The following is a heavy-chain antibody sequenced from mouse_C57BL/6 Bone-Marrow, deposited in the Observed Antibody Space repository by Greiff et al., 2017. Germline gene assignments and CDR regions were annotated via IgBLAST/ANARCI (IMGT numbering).Heavy chain of an antibody. CDR2: SDPVNGDT. D-gene: IGHD2-3*01. J-gene: IGHJ3*01. CDR3: TTGYDWCAY. CDR1: GFNIKDDY. Sequence: LQQSGAELVRPGASVKLFCTASGFNIKDDYMHWVKQRPEQGLEWIGWSDPVNGDTEYASKFQGKATITADTSSNTAHLQLSSLTSEDTAVYYCTTGYDWCAYWGQGTLVTVSA. V-gene: IGHV14-4*01.